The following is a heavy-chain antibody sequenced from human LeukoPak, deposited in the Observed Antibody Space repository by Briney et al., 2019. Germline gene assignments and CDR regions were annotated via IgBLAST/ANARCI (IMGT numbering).Heavy chain of an antibody. D-gene: IGHD2-2*01. J-gene: IGHJ6*02. CDR2: IYPGDSDT. CDR3: ARLDIVVVPAATDTTDYGMDV. Sequence: GESLQISCQGSGYSFTSYWIGWVRQMPGKGLEWTGIIYPGDSDTRYSPSFQGQVTISADKSISTAYLQWSSLKASDTAMYYCARLDIVVVPAATDTTDYGMDVWGQGTTVTVSS. V-gene: IGHV5-51*01. CDR1: GYSFTSYW.